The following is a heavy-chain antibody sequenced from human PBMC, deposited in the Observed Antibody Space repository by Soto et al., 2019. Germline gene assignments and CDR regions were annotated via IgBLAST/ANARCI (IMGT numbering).Heavy chain of an antibody. Sequence: QVQLVESGGGVVQPGRSLRLPGAASEFTFITKGRNWVRQGPGKGRGGVAFISYDSTKTYYADSVKGRFTISRDNSNSALYVQMNSLTGEDTAVYYCARTRSAWSDFHYYSLDVWGQGTTVTVSS. CDR2: ISYDSTKT. J-gene: IGHJ6*02. CDR3: ARTRSAWSDFHYYSLDV. CDR1: EFTFITKG. D-gene: IGHD1-26*01. V-gene: IGHV3-30*03.